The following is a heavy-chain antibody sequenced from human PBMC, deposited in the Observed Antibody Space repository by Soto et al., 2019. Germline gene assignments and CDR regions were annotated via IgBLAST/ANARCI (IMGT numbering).Heavy chain of an antibody. CDR1: GFTFSNNW. CDR2: INSDGSST. D-gene: IGHD6-13*01. V-gene: IGHV3-74*01. Sequence: EVQLVESGGGLVQPGGSLRLSCAASGFTFSNNWMHWVRQAPEKGPVWVSRINSDGSSTYYAGSVKGRFTISRDNAKNTLYLQMNSLRADETAVYYCASGGIAVHGGQGTLVTVSS. J-gene: IGHJ4*02. CDR3: ASGGIAVH.